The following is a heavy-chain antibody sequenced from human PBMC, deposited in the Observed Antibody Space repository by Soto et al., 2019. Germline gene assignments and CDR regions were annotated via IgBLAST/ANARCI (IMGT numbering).Heavy chain of an antibody. V-gene: IGHV4-31*03. J-gene: IGHJ4*02. D-gene: IGHD3-9*01. CDR3: ARGEPYYDILTGYFPEYYFDY. Sequence: SETLSLTCTVSGGSISSGGYYWSWIRQHPGKGLEWIGYIYYSGSTYYNPSLKSRVTISVDTSKNQFSLKLSSVTAADTAVYYCARGEPYYDILTGYFPEYYFDYWGQGTLVTVSS. CDR1: GGSISSGGYY. CDR2: IYYSGST.